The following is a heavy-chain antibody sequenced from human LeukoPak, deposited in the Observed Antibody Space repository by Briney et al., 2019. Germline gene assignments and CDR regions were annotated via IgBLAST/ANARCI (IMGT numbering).Heavy chain of an antibody. Sequence: ASVKVSCKASGGTFSSYAISWVRQAPGQGLEWMGRIIPILGIANYAQKFQGRVTITADKSTSTAYMELSSLRSEDTAVYYCARDLGGSYYVDHFDYWGQGTLVTVSS. CDR1: GGTFSSYA. CDR3: ARDLGGSYYVDHFDY. V-gene: IGHV1-69*04. J-gene: IGHJ4*02. D-gene: IGHD1-26*01. CDR2: IIPILGIA.